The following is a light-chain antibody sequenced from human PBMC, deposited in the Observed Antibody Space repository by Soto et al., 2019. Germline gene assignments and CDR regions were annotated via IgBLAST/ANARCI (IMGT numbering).Light chain of an antibody. CDR2: EVS. J-gene: IGLJ2*01. CDR3: NSYRSTSDIVA. V-gene: IGLV2-14*01. Sequence: QSVLTQPASVSGSPGQSIAISCTGTSSDIGGYNFVSWYQQHPGKAPKLMIYEVSNRPSGVSDRFSGSKSGNTASLTISGLQAEDEADYYCNSYRSTSDIVAFGGGTKLTVL. CDR1: SSDIGGYNF.